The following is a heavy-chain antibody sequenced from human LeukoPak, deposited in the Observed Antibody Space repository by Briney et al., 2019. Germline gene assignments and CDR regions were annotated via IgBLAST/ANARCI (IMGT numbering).Heavy chain of an antibody. CDR3: AREGRVSGYDFDY. J-gene: IGHJ4*02. CDR2: INSDGSST. V-gene: IGHV3-74*03. D-gene: IGHD5-12*01. CDR1: GFTFSSYW. Sequence: GGSLRLSCAASGFTFSSYWMHWVRQAPGNGLVWVSRINSDGSSTTYADSAKGRFTISRDNAKNTLYLQMNSLRAEDTAVYYCAREGRVSGYDFDYWGQGTLVTVSS.